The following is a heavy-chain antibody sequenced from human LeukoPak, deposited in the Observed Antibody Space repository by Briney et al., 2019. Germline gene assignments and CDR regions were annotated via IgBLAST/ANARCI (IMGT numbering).Heavy chain of an antibody. J-gene: IGHJ4*02. CDR2: ISSNGNNE. Sequence: PGGSLRLSCVASGFIFTSYDMHWVRQAPGKGLQWVALISSNGNNERFADSVKGRFSISRDNSKNTMYLRMNSLRAEDTAIYYCTRIKYSTSWSGDYWGQGALVTVSS. D-gene: IGHD6-13*01. CDR1: GFIFTSYD. V-gene: IGHV3-30*19. CDR3: TRIKYSTSWSGDY.